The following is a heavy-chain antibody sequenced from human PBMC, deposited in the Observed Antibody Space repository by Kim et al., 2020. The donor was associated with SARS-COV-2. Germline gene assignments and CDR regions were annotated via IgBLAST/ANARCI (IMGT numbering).Heavy chain of an antibody. J-gene: IGHJ6*02. V-gene: IGHV3-33*06. CDR2: IWYDGSKE. D-gene: IGHD5-12*01. Sequence: GGSLRLSCSGSGFIFSSFGIHWVRQAPGKGLEWVAVIWYDGSKEHYADAVKGRLTISRDNSKDTVYLQVNSLRAEDTAVYYCAKSRIRGSQNYFGMDVWGQGTTVTVSS. CDR1: GFIFSSFG. CDR3: AKSRIRGSQNYFGMDV.